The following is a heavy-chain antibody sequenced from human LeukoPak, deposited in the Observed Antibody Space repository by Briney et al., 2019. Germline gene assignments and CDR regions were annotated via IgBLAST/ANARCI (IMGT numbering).Heavy chain of an antibody. CDR1: GFSFSSYS. D-gene: IGHD6-13*01. V-gene: IGHV3-48*04. Sequence: PGGSLRLSCAASGFSFSSYSMNWVRQAPGKGLEWVSYITNSGSTIYYADSVKGRFTISRDNAKNSLYLQMNSLRVEDTAVYYCASLRGGEQQLIQPDYWGQGTLVTVSS. CDR3: ASLRGGEQQLIQPDY. CDR2: ITNSGSTI. J-gene: IGHJ4*02.